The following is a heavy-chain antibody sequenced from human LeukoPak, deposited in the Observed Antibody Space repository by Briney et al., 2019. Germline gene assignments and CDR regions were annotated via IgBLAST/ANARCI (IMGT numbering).Heavy chain of an antibody. CDR2: IYSGGST. J-gene: IGHJ6*03. Sequence: PGGSLRLSCAASGFTVNNNYMSWVRQAPGKGLEWVSVIYSGGSTYYADSVKGRFTISRDNSKNTLYLQMNSLRAEDTAVYYCANLGCSTSCYTDYYMDVWGKGTTVTVSS. CDR1: GFTVNNNY. D-gene: IGHD2-2*02. V-gene: IGHV3-66*02. CDR3: ANLGCSTSCYTDYYMDV.